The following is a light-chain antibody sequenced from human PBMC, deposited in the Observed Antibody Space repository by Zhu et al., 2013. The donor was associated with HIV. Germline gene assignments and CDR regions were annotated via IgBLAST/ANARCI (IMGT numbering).Light chain of an antibody. CDR2: HAS. CDR1: QTVSYRH. CDR3: QQYGDAPYT. V-gene: IGKV3-20*01. Sequence: EIVLMQSPGTLSLSPGERATLSCRASQTVSYRHIAWYQQKPGQPPSLLIYHASNRATGVPDRFSGSESGTHFTLTIARVEPEDFAVYFCQQYGDAPYTFGQGTKLEIK. J-gene: IGKJ2*01.